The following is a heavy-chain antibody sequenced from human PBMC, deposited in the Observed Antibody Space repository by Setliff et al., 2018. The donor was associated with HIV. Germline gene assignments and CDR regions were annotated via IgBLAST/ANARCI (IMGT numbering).Heavy chain of an antibody. CDR2: IKRKTDGGTT. CDR1: GFTFTNAW. Sequence: PGGSLRLSCTASGFTFTNAWLSWVRQAPGKGLEWIARIKRKTDGGTTDYAAPVKGGFSISRDDSRSTLYLQMDNLKTDDTAMYYCTTDWGGGGGAPLDPWGQGTLVTVSS. D-gene: IGHD2-21*01. V-gene: IGHV3-15*01. CDR3: TTDWGGGGGAPLDP. J-gene: IGHJ5*02.